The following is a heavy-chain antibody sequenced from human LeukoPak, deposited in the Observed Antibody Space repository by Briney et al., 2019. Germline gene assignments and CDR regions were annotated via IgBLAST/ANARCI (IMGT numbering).Heavy chain of an antibody. J-gene: IGHJ6*03. CDR3: ARNYDFWSGYILSGYYYYMDV. V-gene: IGHV1-18*01. D-gene: IGHD3-3*01. CDR1: GYTFTSYG. CDR2: ICAYNGNT. Sequence: GASVNVSCQASGYTFTSYGISWVRQAPAQGLEWMGWICAYNGNTNYAQKLQGRVTMTTDTSTSTAYMELRSLRSDDTAVYYCARNYDFWSGYILSGYYYYMDVWGKGTTVTVSS.